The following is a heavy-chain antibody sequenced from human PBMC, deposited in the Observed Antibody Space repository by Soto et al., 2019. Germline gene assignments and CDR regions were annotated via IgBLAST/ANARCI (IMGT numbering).Heavy chain of an antibody. J-gene: IGHJ4*02. CDR1: GFTFDDYA. Sequence: EVQLVESGGGLVQPGRSLRLSCAASGFTFDDYAMHWVRQAPGKGLEWVSGISWNSGSIGYADSVKGRFTISRDNAKNSLYLQMNSLRGEDTALYYCAKDGSLSGTTLDCWGQGTLVTVSS. CDR2: ISWNSGSI. CDR3: AKDGSLSGTTLDC. V-gene: IGHV3-9*01. D-gene: IGHD1-1*01.